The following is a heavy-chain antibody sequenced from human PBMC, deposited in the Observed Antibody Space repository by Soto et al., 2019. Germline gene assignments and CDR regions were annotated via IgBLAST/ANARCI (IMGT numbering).Heavy chain of an antibody. D-gene: IGHD2-15*01. Sequence: EVQLVESGGGLVKPGGSLRLSCAASDFTISNAWMNWVRQAPGKGLEWVGRIKTKTEGEATDYAAPLKGSFTISRDDSTNTLFLQMNSMKTEDTAVYYCTTGSVEGVWGQGATVTVSS. CDR3: TTGSVEGV. V-gene: IGHV3-15*07. CDR2: IKTKTEGEAT. J-gene: IGHJ6*02. CDR1: DFTISNAW.